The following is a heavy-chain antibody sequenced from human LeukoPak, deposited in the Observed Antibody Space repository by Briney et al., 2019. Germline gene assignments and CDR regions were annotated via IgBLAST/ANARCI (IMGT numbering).Heavy chain of an antibody. CDR1: GGTFSSYA. J-gene: IGHJ4*02. CDR3: ARGKVGATGLDY. Sequence: SVKVSCKASGGTFSSYAISWVRQAPGQGLEWMGGIIPIFGTANYAQKFQGRVTITADKSTSTAYMELSSLRSEDTAVYYCARGKVGATGLDYWGQGTLVTVSS. V-gene: IGHV1-69*06. D-gene: IGHD1-26*01. CDR2: IIPIFGTA.